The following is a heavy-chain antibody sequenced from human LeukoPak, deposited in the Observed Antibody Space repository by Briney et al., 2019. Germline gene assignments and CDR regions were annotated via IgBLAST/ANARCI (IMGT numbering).Heavy chain of an antibody. CDR1: GGTFSSYT. D-gene: IGHD2-2*01. V-gene: IGHV1-69*04. CDR3: ARDMGYCSSTSCSRYYYYYMDV. J-gene: IGHJ6*03. Sequence: ASVKVSFKASGGTFSSYTISWVRQAPGQGLEWMGRIIPILGIANYAQKFQGRVTITADKSTSTAYMELSSLRSEDTAVYYCARDMGYCSSTSCSRYYYYYMDVWGKGTTVTVSS. CDR2: IIPILGIA.